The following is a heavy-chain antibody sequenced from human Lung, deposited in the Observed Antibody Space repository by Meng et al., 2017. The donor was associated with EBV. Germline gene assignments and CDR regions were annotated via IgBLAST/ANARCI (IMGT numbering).Heavy chain of an antibody. CDR3: ASGTPGRSYCDY. V-gene: IGHV1-18*01. D-gene: IGHD2-15*01. J-gene: IGHJ4*02. CDR1: GYTFGSYG. CDR2: FVNYVDT. Sequence: QVHLLQAGPEVKKPGASVRVSCKASGYTFGSYGICWVRQAPGQGLEWMGWFVNYVDTYPAPKFQGRVTMTTDTHTNTAFMELRSLTSDDTAVYYRASGTPGRSYCDYWGQGTLVTVSS.